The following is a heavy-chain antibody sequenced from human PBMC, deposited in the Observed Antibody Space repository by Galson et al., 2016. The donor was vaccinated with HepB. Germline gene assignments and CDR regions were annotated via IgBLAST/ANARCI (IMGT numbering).Heavy chain of an antibody. CDR3: ARQGGEFLYYASGMDV. Sequence: QSGAEVKKPGESLKISCKASGYSFSNFWIGWVRQMPGKGLEWMGIIYPGDSDTRYRPSFQGQVTISVDKSINTAYLQWSSLTASDTAMYYCARQGGEFLYYASGMDVWGQGTTVTVSS. CDR2: IYPGDSDT. V-gene: IGHV5-51*01. D-gene: IGHD2-21*01. CDR1: GYSFSNFW. J-gene: IGHJ6*02.